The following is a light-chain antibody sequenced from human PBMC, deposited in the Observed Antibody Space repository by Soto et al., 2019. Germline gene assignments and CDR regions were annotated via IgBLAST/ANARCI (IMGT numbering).Light chain of an antibody. CDR3: QQYESSPRT. J-gene: IGKJ1*01. CDR1: QSVGGS. V-gene: IGKV3-20*01. CDR2: HTS. Sequence: TVLPQSPGTLSLSPGEIATLSCRASQSVGGSLAWYQQRPGQAPRLLVYHTSNRATGIPDRFSASGSGTDFTLTISRLEPEDFAVYYCQQYESSPRTFGQGTKVDIK.